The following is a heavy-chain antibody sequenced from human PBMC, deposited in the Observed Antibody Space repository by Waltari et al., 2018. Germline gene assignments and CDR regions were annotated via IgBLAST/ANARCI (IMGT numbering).Heavy chain of an antibody. CDR3: AHFYGGNSEGAFDI. V-gene: IGHV2-5*01. CDR1: GFSLSTSGVG. D-gene: IGHD4-17*01. Sequence: QITLKESGPTLVQPPQPLTLTCTFSGFSLSTSGVGVGRTCQPPGKALEWLALIYWNDDKRYSPSLKSRLTITKDTSKNQVVLTMTNMDPVDTATYYCAHFYGGNSEGAFDIWGQGTMVTVSS. J-gene: IGHJ3*02. CDR2: IYWNDDK.